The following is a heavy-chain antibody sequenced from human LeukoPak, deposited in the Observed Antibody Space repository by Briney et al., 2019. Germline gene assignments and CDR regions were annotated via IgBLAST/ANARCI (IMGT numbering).Heavy chain of an antibody. CDR3: AGVLRYFDWLSRDYYYYGMDV. CDR1: GGTFSSYA. J-gene: IGHJ6*02. Sequence: GASVKVSCKASGGTFSSYAISWVRQAPGQGLEWMGGIIPIFGTANYAQKFQGRVTITADESTSTAYMELSSLRSEDTAVYYCAGVLRYFDWLSRDYYYYGMDVWGQGTTVTVSS. D-gene: IGHD3-9*01. V-gene: IGHV1-69*13. CDR2: IIPIFGTA.